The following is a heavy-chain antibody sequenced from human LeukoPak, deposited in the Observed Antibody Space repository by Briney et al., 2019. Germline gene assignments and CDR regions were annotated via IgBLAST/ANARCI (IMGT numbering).Heavy chain of an antibody. V-gene: IGHV4-59*01. CDR1: GGSISSYY. J-gene: IGHJ1*01. Sequence: SETLSLTCTVSGGSISSYYWSWIRQPPGKGLEWIGYIYYSGSTNYNPSLKSRVTISVDTSKNQFSLKLSSVTAADTAVYYCARGVSYYDNSGYKHWGQGTLVTVSP. CDR3: ARGVSYYDNSGYKH. D-gene: IGHD3-22*01. CDR2: IYYSGST.